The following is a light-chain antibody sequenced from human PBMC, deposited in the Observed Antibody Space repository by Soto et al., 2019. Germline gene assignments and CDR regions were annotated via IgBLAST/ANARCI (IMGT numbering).Light chain of an antibody. J-gene: IGKJ1*01. V-gene: IGKV3-20*01. Sequence: EIVLTQPPGTQSLSPGERATLSCRASQSLSSNYLAWYQQRPGQAPRLLIYGASTRATGIPDRFSGSGSGTDFTLTISRLEPEDFAVYYCQEHGSSPRTFGQGTKVDIK. CDR3: QEHGSSPRT. CDR1: QSLSSNY. CDR2: GAS.